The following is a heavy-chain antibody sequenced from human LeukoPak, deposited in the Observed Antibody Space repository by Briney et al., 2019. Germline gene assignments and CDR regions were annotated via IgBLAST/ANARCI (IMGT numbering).Heavy chain of an antibody. CDR3: ARDQTYYYDSSGYLHAFDI. CDR1: DYSISSVYY. J-gene: IGHJ3*02. CDR2: IYHSGSS. Sequence: SETLSLTCIVSDYSISSVYYWGWIRQPPGKGLEWIGSIYHSGSSHYNPSLKGRVTISVDMSNNQFSLKLSSVTAADTAVYYCARDQTYYYDSSGYLHAFDIWGQGTMVTVSS. V-gene: IGHV4-38-2*02. D-gene: IGHD3-22*01.